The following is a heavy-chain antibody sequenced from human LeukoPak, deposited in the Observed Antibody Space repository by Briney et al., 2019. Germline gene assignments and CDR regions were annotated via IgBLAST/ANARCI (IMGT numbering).Heavy chain of an antibody. V-gene: IGHV4-4*09. CDR3: ARQGAVGI. Sequence: SVTLSLTCTVSGDSISSYYWSWIRQPPGKGLEWIGFIYSSGSANYSPSLKSRVTMSVDMSKNQFSLKLRSVTAADTAVYYCARQGAVGIWGQGTMVIVSS. CDR1: GDSISSYY. J-gene: IGHJ3*02. D-gene: IGHD1-26*01. CDR2: IYSSGSA.